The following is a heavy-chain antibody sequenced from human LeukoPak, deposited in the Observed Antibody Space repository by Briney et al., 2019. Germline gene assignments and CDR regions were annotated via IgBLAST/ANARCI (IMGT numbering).Heavy chain of an antibody. Sequence: ASVKVSCTASGYTFTGYYMHWVRQAPGQGLEWMGWINPNSGGTNYAQKFQGRVTMTRDTSISTAYMELSRLRADDTAVYYCARDPAGIVVVPAAMHPGDAFDYWGQGTLVTVSS. CDR2: INPNSGGT. V-gene: IGHV1-2*02. D-gene: IGHD2-2*01. CDR1: GYTFTGYY. CDR3: ARDPAGIVVVPAAMHPGDAFDY. J-gene: IGHJ4*02.